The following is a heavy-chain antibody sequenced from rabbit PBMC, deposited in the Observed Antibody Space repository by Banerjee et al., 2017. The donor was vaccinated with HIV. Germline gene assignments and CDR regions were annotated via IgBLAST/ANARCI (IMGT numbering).Heavy chain of an antibody. CDR1: GFSFSNKYV. J-gene: IGHJ4*01. Sequence: QEQLEESGGDLVKPEGSLTLTCTASGFSFSNKYVMCWVRQAPGKGLEWIACINTSTGNTVYATWAKGRFTISKTSWTTVTLQMTSLTAADTATYFCASGYSDIVFNLWGQGTLVTVS. CDR2: INTSTGNT. CDR3: ASGYSDIVFNL. D-gene: IGHD1-1*01. V-gene: IGHV1S45*01.